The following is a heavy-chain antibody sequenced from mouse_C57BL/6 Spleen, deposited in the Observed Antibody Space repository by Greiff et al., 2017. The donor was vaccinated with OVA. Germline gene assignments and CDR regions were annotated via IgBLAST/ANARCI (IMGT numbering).Heavy chain of an antibody. CDR1: GFNIKDYY. J-gene: IGHJ2*01. D-gene: IGHD2-3*01. Sequence: VQLQQSGAELVRPGASVKLSCTASGFNIKDYYMHWVKQRPEQGLEWIGRIDPEDGVTEYAPKFQGKATMTADTSSNTAYLQLSSLTSEDTAVYYCTRGGYYVRYCDYWGQGTTLTVSS. CDR3: TRGGYYVRYCDY. CDR2: IDPEDGVT. V-gene: IGHV14-1*01.